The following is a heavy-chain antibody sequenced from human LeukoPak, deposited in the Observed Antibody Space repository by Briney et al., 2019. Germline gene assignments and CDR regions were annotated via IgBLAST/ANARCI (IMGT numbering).Heavy chain of an antibody. V-gene: IGHV1-46*01. CDR3: ARDLRTYNWNYVLY. Sequence: ASVKVSCKASGYTFTSYYMHWVRQAPGQGLEWMGIINPSGGSTSYAQKFQGRVTMTRDTSISTAYMELSRLRSDDTAVYYCARDLRTYNWNYVLYWGQGTLVTVSS. D-gene: IGHD1-7*01. J-gene: IGHJ4*02. CDR1: GYTFTSYY. CDR2: INPSGGST.